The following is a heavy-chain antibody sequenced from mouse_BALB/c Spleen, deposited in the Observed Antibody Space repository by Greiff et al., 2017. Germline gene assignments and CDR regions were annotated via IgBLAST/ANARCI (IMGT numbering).Heavy chain of an antibody. D-gene: IGHD4-1*01. J-gene: IGHJ4*01. CDR3: AGANWDNYAMDY. V-gene: IGHV1-4*01. CDR2: INPSSGYT. Sequence: QVQLQQSGAELARPGASVKMSCKASGYTFTSYTMHWVKQRPGQGLEWIGYINPSSGYTNYNQKFKDKATLTADKSSSTAYMQLSSLTSEDSAGYYCAGANWDNYAMDYWGQGTSVTVSS. CDR1: GYTFTSYT.